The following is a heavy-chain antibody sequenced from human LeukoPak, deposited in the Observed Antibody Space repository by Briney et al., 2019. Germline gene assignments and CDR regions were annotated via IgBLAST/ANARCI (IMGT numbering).Heavy chain of an antibody. CDR3: ATDLPDYYDSSGYYNRTDY. Sequence: ASVKVSCKVSGYTLTELSMHWVRQAPGKGLEWMGGFDPEDGETIYAQKFQGRVTMTEDTSTDTAYMELSSLRSEDTAVYYCATDLPDYYDSSGYYNRTDYWGQGTLVTVSS. D-gene: IGHD3-22*01. V-gene: IGHV1-24*01. CDR1: GYTLTELS. J-gene: IGHJ4*02. CDR2: FDPEDGET.